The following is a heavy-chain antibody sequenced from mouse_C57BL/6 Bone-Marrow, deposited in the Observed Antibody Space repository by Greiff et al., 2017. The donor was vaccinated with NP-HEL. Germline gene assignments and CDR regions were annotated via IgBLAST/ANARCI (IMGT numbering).Heavy chain of an antibody. CDR2: IHPNSGST. Sequence: QVQLQQSGAELVKPGASVKLSCKASGYTFTSYWMHWVKQRPGQGLEWIGMIHPNSGSTNYNEKFKSKATLTVDKSSSTAYMQLSSLTAEDAAVYYCAIYPGMDYWGQGTSVTVSS. J-gene: IGHJ4*01. V-gene: IGHV1-64*01. CDR1: GYTFTSYW. CDR3: AIYPGMDY. D-gene: IGHD1-1*01.